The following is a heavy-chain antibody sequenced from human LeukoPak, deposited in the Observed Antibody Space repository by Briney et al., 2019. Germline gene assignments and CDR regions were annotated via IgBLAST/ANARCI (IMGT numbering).Heavy chain of an antibody. CDR2: ISGSGGST. CDR1: GFTFSSYG. Sequence: PGGSLRLSCAASGFTFSSYGMSWVRQAPGKGLEGVSAISGSGGSTYYADSVKGGFTISRDNSKDTLYMQMNRLRAEDRAGYNCAKDRIRLGELSFLDYWGQGTLLTVSS. V-gene: IGHV3-23*01. CDR3: AKDRIRLGELSFLDY. J-gene: IGHJ4*02. D-gene: IGHD3-16*02.